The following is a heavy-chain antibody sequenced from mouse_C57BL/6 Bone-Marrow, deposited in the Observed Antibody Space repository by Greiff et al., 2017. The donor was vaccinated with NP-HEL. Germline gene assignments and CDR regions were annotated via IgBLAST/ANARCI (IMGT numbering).Heavy chain of an antibody. D-gene: IGHD2-5*01. V-gene: IGHV5-16*01. CDR1: GFTFSDSY. J-gene: IGHJ4*01. Sequence: EVQLVESEGGLVQPGSSMKLSCTASGFTFSDSYMAWVRQVPEKGLEWVANINSDGSSTYYLDSLKGRFILSRDNAKNILYLQMSSLKSEDTATYYCARDGGVYYSNYAYAMDYWGQGTSVTVSS. CDR2: INSDGSST. CDR3: ARDGGVYYSNYAYAMDY.